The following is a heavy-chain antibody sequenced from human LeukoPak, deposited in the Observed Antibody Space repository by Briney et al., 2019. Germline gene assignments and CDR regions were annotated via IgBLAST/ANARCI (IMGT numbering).Heavy chain of an antibody. Sequence: ASVKVSCKASGGTFSSYAISWVRQAPGQGLEWMGWISAYNGNTNYAQKLQGRVTMTTDTSTSTAYMELRSLRSEDTAVYYCATGSIVGATTKDYWGQGTLVTVSS. V-gene: IGHV1-18*01. J-gene: IGHJ4*02. CDR1: GGTFSSYA. D-gene: IGHD1-26*01. CDR3: ATGSIVGATTKDY. CDR2: ISAYNGNT.